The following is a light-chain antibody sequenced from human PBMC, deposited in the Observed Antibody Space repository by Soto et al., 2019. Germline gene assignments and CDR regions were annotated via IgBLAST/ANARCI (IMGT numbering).Light chain of an antibody. V-gene: IGKV1-39*01. CDR2: VAS. Sequence: ATIEKTSTSTCRTRQNSRSYLNRYQQKPGKAPKLLIHVASNLQSGVPSRFSGSGSGTEFTLTINSLQPEDFATYYCQQSYSTPRTFGQGTKVDIK. CDR3: QQSYSTPRT. J-gene: IGKJ2*01. CDR1: QNSRSY.